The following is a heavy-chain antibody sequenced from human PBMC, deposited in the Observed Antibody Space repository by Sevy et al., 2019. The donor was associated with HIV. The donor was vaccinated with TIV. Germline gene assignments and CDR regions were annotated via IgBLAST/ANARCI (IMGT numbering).Heavy chain of an antibody. D-gene: IGHD6-6*01. V-gene: IGHV4-31*03. CDR1: GGSISSGGYY. CDR3: ARDGSSSLPRGYYGMDV. CDR2: IYYSGST. J-gene: IGHJ6*02. Sequence: SETLSLTCTVSGGSISSGGYYWSWIRQHPGKGLEWIGYIYYSGSTYYNPSLKSRVTISVDTSKNQFSLKLSSVTAADTAVYYCARDGSSSLPRGYYGMDVWGQGTTVTVSS.